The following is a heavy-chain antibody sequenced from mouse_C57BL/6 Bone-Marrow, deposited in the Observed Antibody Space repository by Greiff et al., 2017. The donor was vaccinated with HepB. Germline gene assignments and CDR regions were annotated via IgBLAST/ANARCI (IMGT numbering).Heavy chain of an antibody. CDR1: GFNIKGYY. CDR3: AREVTGYPFAY. J-gene: IGHJ3*01. D-gene: IGHD2-12*01. CDR2: IDPEGGET. Sequence: VQLQQSGAELVKPGASVKLSCTASGFNIKGYYMRWVKQRTEQGLEWIGGIDPEGGETNYATKFQGKATITADKSSNTAYLQLSSLTSEDTAVYYCAREVTGYPFAYWGQGTLVTVSA. V-gene: IGHV14-2*01.